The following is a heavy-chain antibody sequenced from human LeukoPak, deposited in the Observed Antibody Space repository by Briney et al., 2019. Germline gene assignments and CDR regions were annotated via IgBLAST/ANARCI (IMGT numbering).Heavy chain of an antibody. D-gene: IGHD5-18*01. CDR1: GFTFSDYY. V-gene: IGHV3-11*01. CDR3: ARDPGYSYGNDY. Sequence: MSGGSLRLSCAASGFTFSDYYMSWIRQAPGKGLEWVSYISSSGSAIYYADSVKGRFTISRDNAKNSLYLQMNSLRAEDTAVYYCARDPGYSYGNDYWGQGTLVTVSS. CDR2: ISSSGSAI. J-gene: IGHJ4*02.